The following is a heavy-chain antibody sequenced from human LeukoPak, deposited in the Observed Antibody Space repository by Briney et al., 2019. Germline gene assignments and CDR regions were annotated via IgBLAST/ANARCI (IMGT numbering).Heavy chain of an antibody. Sequence: GGSLRLSCAASGFTVSSNYMTWVRQAPGKGLEWVSAISGSGGSTYYADSVKGRFTISRDNSKNTLYLQMNSLRAEDTAVYYCAKDHRDRAFDIWGQGTMVTVSS. CDR1: GFTVSSNY. CDR2: ISGSGGST. J-gene: IGHJ3*02. V-gene: IGHV3-23*01. CDR3: AKDHRDRAFDI. D-gene: IGHD5-24*01.